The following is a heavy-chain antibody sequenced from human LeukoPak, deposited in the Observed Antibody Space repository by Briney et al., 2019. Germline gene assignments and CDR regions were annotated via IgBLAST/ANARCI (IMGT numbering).Heavy chain of an antibody. CDR2: INAGNGNT. CDR3: ARDPGPLYYDSSGYSDY. J-gene: IGHJ4*02. D-gene: IGHD3-22*01. V-gene: IGHV1-3*01. Sequence: GASVKVSCKASGYTFTSYAMHWVRQAPGQRLEWMGWINAGNGNTKYSQKFQGRVTITRDTSASTAYMELSSLRSEDTAVYYCARDPGPLYYDSSGYSDYWGQGTLVTVSS. CDR1: GYTFTSYA.